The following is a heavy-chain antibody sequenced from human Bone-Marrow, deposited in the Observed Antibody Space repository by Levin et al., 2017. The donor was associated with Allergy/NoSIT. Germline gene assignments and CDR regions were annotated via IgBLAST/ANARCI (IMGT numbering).Heavy chain of an antibody. CDR1: GFTFNSYE. D-gene: IGHD1-1*01. J-gene: IGHJ4*02. CDR3: EKIEVTDTGGDY. V-gene: IGHV3-48*03. CDR2: ISSSGSTI. Sequence: GGSLRLSCVASGFTFNSYEMTWVRQAPGKGLEWVSYISSSGSTIYYADSVKGRFTISRDNAKNSLFLQMNSLRAEDTAVYYCEKIEVTDTGGDYWCQGTLVTVSS.